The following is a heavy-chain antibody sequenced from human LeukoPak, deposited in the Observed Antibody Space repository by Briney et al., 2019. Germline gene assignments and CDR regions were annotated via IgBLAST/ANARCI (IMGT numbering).Heavy chain of an antibody. V-gene: IGHV3-66*01. CDR3: ARGRTDDYGDYFDY. Sequence: GGSLRLSCAASGFTVSNKYMSWVRQAPGKGLEWVSVIYSGGDTYYADSVKGRFTISRDNSKNTLYLQMNSLRAEDTAVYYCARGRTDDYGDYFDYWGQGTLVTVSS. CDR1: GFTVSNKY. D-gene: IGHD4-17*01. J-gene: IGHJ4*02. CDR2: IYSGGDT.